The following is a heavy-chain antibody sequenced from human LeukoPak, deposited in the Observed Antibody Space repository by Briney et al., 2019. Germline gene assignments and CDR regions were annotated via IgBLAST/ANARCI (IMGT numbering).Heavy chain of an antibody. J-gene: IGHJ4*02. V-gene: IGHV3-15*01. CDR2: IKSKTDGGTT. Sequence: GGSLRLSCAASGFTLSNAWMSWVRQAPGKGLEWVGRIKSKTDGGTTDYAAPVKGRFTISRDDSKNTLYLQMNSLKTEDTAVYYCTTDYYGGNSFLKIHPFDYWGQGTLVTVSS. D-gene: IGHD4-23*01. CDR1: GFTLSNAW. CDR3: TTDYYGGNSFLKIHPFDY.